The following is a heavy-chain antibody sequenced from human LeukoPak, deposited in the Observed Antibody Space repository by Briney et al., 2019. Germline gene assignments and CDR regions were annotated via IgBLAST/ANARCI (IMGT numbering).Heavy chain of an antibody. CDR1: GFTFTGFH. CDR2: ISAYNGNT. CDR3: ARDFTMTTVTTFGY. D-gene: IGHD4-17*01. V-gene: IGHV1-18*04. J-gene: IGHJ4*02. Sequence: RASVKVSCKTSGFTFTGFHMHWVRQAPGQGLEWMGWISAYNGNTNYAQKLQGRVTMTTDTSTSTAYMELRSLRSDDTAVYYCARDFTMTTVTTFGYWGQGTLVAVSS.